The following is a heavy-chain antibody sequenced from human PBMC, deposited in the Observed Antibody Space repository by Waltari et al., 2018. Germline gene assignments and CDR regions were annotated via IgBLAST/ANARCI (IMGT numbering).Heavy chain of an antibody. J-gene: IGHJ6*02. CDR3: ARDYPVRSYYYGMDV. CDR1: GGSISSYY. D-gene: IGHD4-4*01. CDR2: IYYCGST. V-gene: IGHV4-59*01. Sequence: QVQLQESGPGLVKPSETLSLTCTVSGGSISSYYWSWIRQPPKKGLEWIGYIYYCGSTNYNPSLKSRVTISIDTSKNQFSLKLSSVTAADTAVYYCARDYPVRSYYYGMDVWGQGTTVTVSS.